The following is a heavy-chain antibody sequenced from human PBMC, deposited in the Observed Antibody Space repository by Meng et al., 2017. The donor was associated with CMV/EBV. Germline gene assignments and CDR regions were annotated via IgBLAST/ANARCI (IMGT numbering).Heavy chain of an antibody. CDR2: IRSKAYGGTT. CDR3: TIEQLVRI. J-gene: IGHJ4*02. Sequence: GESLKISCTASGFTFGDYAMSWVRQAPGKGLEWVGFIRSKAYGGTTEYAASVKGRFTISRDDSKSIAYLQMNSLKTEDTAVYYCTIEQLVRIWGQGTLVTVSS. V-gene: IGHV3-49*04. D-gene: IGHD6-6*01. CDR1: GFTFGDYA.